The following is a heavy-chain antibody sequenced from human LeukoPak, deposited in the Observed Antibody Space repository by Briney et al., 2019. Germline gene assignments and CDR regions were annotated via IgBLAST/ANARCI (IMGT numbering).Heavy chain of an antibody. CDR2: INPNSGGT. D-gene: IGHD1-20*01. CDR3: AGLPRYNWNEPLDY. V-gene: IGHV1-2*02. J-gene: IGHJ4*02. Sequence: ASVKVSCKASVYTFTDYYMHWVRQAPGQGLEWMGWINPNSGGTKYAQKFQGRATMTRDTSINTAYVELTRLTYDDTAVYYCAGLPRYNWNEPLDYWGQGTLVTVSS. CDR1: VYTFTDYY.